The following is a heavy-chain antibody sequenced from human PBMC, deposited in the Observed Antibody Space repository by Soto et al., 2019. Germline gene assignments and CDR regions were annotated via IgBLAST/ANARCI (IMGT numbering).Heavy chain of an antibody. CDR2: IYSRGTS. J-gene: IGHJ6*02. CDR3: AREGYKTFHYGMDV. V-gene: IGHV4-4*07. CDR1: GGSISDFY. D-gene: IGHD5-12*01. Sequence: SETLSLTCTASGGSISDFYWSWIRRPAGKGLEWIGHIYSRGTSNSNPSFESRVTMSVDTSKNQFFLNLRFVTAADTAVYYCAREGYKTFHYGMDVWGQGTPVTVSS.